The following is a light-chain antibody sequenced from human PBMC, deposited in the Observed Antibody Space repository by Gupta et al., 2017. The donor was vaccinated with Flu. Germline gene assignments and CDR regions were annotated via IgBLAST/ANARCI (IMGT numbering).Light chain of an antibody. CDR1: SGSVSTSYY. V-gene: IGLV8-61*01. CDR2: STN. J-gene: IGLJ3*02. CDR3: VLYMGSGIWV. Sequence: QTVVTQEPSFSVSHGGTVTLTCVLSSGSVSTSYYPSWYQQTPGQAPRTLIYSTNTRSSGVPDRFSGSILGNKAALTITGAQADDESDYYCVLYMGSGIWVFGGGTKLTVL.